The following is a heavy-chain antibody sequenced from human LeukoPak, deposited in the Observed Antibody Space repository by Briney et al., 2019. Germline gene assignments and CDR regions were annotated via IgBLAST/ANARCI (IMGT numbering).Heavy chain of an antibody. J-gene: IGHJ4*02. Sequence: GGSLRLSCTTSGFTFSNYWMNWVRQTPGRGLEWVANINHGGSEKYYLDSVEGRFTISRDNTNNSLYLQMNSLRDDDTAIYYCARWTGGFDYWGQGALVTVS. CDR3: ARWTGGFDY. V-gene: IGHV3-7*01. CDR1: GFTFSNYW. CDR2: INHGGSEK. D-gene: IGHD3-16*01.